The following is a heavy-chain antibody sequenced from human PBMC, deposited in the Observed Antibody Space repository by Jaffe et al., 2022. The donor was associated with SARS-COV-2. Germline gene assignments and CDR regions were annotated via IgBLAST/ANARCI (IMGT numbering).Heavy chain of an antibody. Sequence: EVQLVESGGGMVQPGRSLRLSCAASGLTFDDYAMHWVRQAPGKGLEWVSGISWNSGSIGYADSVKGRFTISRDNAKNSLYLQMNSLRAEDTALYYCAKVRGPTNQYYYYMDVWGKGTTVTVSS. CDR2: ISWNSGSI. V-gene: IGHV3-9*01. CDR3: AKVRGPTNQYYYYMDV. D-gene: IGHD3-16*01. J-gene: IGHJ6*03. CDR1: GLTFDDYA.